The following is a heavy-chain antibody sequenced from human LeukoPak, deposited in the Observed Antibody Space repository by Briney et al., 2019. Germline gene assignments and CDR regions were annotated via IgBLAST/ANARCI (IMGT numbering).Heavy chain of an antibody. CDR2: IIPIFETA. V-gene: IGHV1-69*06. D-gene: IGHD6-6*01. Sequence: SVKVSCKASGGTFSSYAISWVRQAPGHGLEWMGGIIPIFETANYAQKFQGRVTITADKSTSTAYMELSSLGSEDTAVYYCARAIAGRPKRGYYYYMDVWGKGTTVTVSS. CDR3: ARAIAGRPKRGYYYYMDV. J-gene: IGHJ6*03. CDR1: GGTFSSYA.